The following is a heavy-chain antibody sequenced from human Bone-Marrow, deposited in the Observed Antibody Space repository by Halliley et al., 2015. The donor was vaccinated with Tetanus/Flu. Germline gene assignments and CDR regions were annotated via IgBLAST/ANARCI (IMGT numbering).Heavy chain of an antibody. CDR3: GRGSLYDSSSGVDC. V-gene: IGHV3-48*03. Sequence: SSLTPSGGSTYSADSVRGRFTIARDNAKNSLYLQLNGLRAEDPAVYCCGRGSLYDSSSGVDCWGQGTLVTVSS. J-gene: IGHJ4*02. D-gene: IGHD6-6*01. CDR2: LTPSGGST.